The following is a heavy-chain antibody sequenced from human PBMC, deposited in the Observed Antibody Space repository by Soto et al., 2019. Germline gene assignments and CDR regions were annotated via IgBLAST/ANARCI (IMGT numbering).Heavy chain of an antibody. Sequence: GGSLRLSCAASGFTFSSYAMSWVRQAPGKGLGLVSAISSSGGSTFYADSVKGRFTISRDNSRNTLYLQMNSLRAEDTAIYYCAKYQPMTQPRPYFDYWGQGTLVTVSS. CDR3: AKYQPMTQPRPYFDY. CDR1: GFTFSSYA. D-gene: IGHD3-22*01. J-gene: IGHJ4*02. CDR2: ISSSGGST. V-gene: IGHV3-23*01.